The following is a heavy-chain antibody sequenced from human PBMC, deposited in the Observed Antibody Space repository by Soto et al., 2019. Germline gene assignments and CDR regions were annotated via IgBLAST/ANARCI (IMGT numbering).Heavy chain of an antibody. J-gene: IGHJ6*02. CDR3: ARGIEGWYQGRYYYGMDV. V-gene: IGHV4-59*08. CDR1: GGSISSYY. CDR2: MYNSGST. Sequence: PSETLSLTCTVSGGSISSYYWTWIRQPPGKGLEWIGFMYNSGSTHYNPSLKSRVTISLDTSKNQFSLNLRSVTAADTAVYYCARGIEGWYQGRYYYGMDVWGQGTKVTVSS. D-gene: IGHD6-19*01.